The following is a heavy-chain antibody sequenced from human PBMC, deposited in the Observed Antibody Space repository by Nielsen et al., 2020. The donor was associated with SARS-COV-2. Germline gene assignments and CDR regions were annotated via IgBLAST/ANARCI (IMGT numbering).Heavy chain of an antibody. CDR2: ISSSGSTI. Sequence: GGSLRLSCAASGFTFSDYYMSWIRQAPGKGLEWVSYISSSGSTIYYADSVKGRFTISRDNAKNSLYLQMNSLRAEDTAVYYCARTSSTSCCNWFDPWGQGTLVTVSS. CDR3: ARTSSTSCCNWFDP. CDR1: GFTFSDYY. D-gene: IGHD2-2*01. V-gene: IGHV3-11*01. J-gene: IGHJ5*02.